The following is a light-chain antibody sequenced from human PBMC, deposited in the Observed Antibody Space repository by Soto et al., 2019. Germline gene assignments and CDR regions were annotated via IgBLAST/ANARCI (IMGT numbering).Light chain of an antibody. V-gene: IGKV3-20*01. J-gene: IGKJ5*01. CDR2: GAS. Sequence: ETVMPQSPATLSVSPGERATLSCRASQTVSSNYLAWCQQRPGQAPRLLIYGASTRAAGIPDRFSGSGSGKDFTLTITRLGPEDSAVYFCQQYTGPPTSIGQGTRLEIK. CDR3: QQYTGPPTS. CDR1: QTVSSNY.